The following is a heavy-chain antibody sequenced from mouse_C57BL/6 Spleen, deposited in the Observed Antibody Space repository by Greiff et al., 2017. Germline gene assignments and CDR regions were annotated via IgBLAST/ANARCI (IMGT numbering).Heavy chain of an antibody. J-gene: IGHJ3*01. CDR2: ISYDGSN. CDR3: ASYSSNSAWFAF. CDR1: GYSITSGYY. D-gene: IGHD2-5*01. V-gene: IGHV3-6*01. Sequence: QLQQSGPGLVKPSQSLSLTCSVTGYSITSGYYWNWIRQFPGNKLEWMGYISYDGSNNYNPSLKNRISITRDTAKNQFFLKLNSVTTEDTATYYCASYSSNSAWFAFCGQEALVSVSA.